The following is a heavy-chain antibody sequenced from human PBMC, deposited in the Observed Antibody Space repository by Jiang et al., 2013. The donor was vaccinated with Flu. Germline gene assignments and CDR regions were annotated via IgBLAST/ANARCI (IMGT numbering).Heavy chain of an antibody. D-gene: IGHD3-10*01. Sequence: TCAVYGGSFSGYYWSWIRQPPGKGLGWIGEINHSGSTNYNPSLKSRVTISVDTSKNQFSLKLSSVTAADTAVYYCARGLYYYGSGRLGDDDAFDIWGQGTMVAVSS. J-gene: IGHJ3*02. CDR3: ARGLYYYGSGRLGDDDAFDI. CDR1: GGSFSGYY. V-gene: IGHV4-34*01. CDR2: INHSGST.